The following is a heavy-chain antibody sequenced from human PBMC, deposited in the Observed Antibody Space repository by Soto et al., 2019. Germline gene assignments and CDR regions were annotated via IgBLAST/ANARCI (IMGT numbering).Heavy chain of an antibody. D-gene: IGHD3-3*01. CDR3: AREIERLLGY. CDR2: ISYDGSNK. Sequence: GSLRLSCAASGFTFSSYAMHWVRQAPGKGLEWVAVISYDGSNKYYVDSVKGRFSISRDNSKNTLYLQMNSLRAEDTAVYYCAREIERLLGYWGQGTLVTVSS. CDR1: GFTFSSYA. J-gene: IGHJ4*02. V-gene: IGHV3-30-3*01.